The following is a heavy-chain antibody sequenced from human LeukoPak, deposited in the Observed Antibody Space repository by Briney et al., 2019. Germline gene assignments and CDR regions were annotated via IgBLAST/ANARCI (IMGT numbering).Heavy chain of an antibody. J-gene: IGHJ5*02. CDR1: GYTFTGYY. D-gene: IGHD6-13*01. CDR2: INPNSGGT. V-gene: IGHV1-2*02. Sequence: ASVKVSCKASGYTFTGYYMHWVRQAPGQGLEWMGWINPNSGGTNYAQKFQGRVTMTRDTSISTAYMELSRLRSDDTAVYYCARGWQQQLVRVNWFDPWGQGTLVTVSS. CDR3: ARGWQQQLVRVNWFDP.